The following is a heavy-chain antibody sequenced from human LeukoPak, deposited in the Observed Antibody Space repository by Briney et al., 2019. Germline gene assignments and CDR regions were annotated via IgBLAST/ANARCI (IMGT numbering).Heavy chain of an antibody. CDR3: AKDRPTYYYDSSGYSHAFDI. D-gene: IGHD3-22*01. V-gene: IGHV3-21*04. CDR2: ISSSSSYI. J-gene: IGHJ3*02. Sequence: GGSLRLSCAASGFTFSSYSMNWVRQAPGKGLEWVSSISSSSSYIYYADSVKGRFTIPRDNAKNSLYLQMNSLRAEDTALYYCAKDRPTYYYDSSGYSHAFDIWGQGTMVTVSS. CDR1: GFTFSSYS.